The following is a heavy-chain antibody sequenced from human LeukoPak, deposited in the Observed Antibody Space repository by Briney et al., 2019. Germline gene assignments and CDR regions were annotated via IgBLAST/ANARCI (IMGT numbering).Heavy chain of an antibody. D-gene: IGHD3-3*01. CDR2: ISGSGGST. J-gene: IGHJ4*02. CDR1: GFTFSSYA. Sequence: GGSLRLSCAASGFTFSSYAMSWVRQAPGKGLEWVSAISGSGGSTYYADSVKGRFTISRDNSKNTLYLQMNSLRAEDTAVYCCAKAGGGLEYYFDYWGQGTLVTVSS. CDR3: AKAGGGLEYYFDY. V-gene: IGHV3-23*01.